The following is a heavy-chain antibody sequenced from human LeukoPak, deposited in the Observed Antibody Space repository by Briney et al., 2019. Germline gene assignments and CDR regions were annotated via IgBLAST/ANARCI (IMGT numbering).Heavy chain of an antibody. V-gene: IGHV3-21*01. J-gene: IGHJ5*02. CDR1: GFTFSSYN. Sequence: GGSLRLSCAASGFTFSSYNMNWVRQAPGKGLEWVSSISSGSTYRYYADSVKGRFTISRDNAKNSLYLQMNSLRAEDTAVYYCARELFDPWGQGTLVTISS. CDR3: ARELFDP. CDR2: ISSGSTYR.